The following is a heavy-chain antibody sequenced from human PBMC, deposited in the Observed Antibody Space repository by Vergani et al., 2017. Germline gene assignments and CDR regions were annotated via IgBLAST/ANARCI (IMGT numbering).Heavy chain of an antibody. CDR2: IYSGGST. CDR1: GFTVSSNY. D-gene: IGHD1-26*01. Sequence: EVQLVESGGGLIQPGGSLRLSCAASGFTVSSNYMSWVRQAPGKGLEWVSVIYSGGSTYYADSVKGRFTISRDNSKNTLYLQMNSLRAEDPAVYYCARSILRHHDDDYWGQGTLVTVSS. J-gene: IGHJ4*02. V-gene: IGHV3-53*01. CDR3: ARSILRHHDDDY.